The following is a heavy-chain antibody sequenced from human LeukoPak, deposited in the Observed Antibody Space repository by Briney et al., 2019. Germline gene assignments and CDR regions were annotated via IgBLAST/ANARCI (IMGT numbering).Heavy chain of an antibody. Sequence: GASVTVSCKVSGNTFTDLSMNWVRQAPGKGLEWMGGFDPEDVETIYAQKFQGRVTMTEDTSTETAYMELTSLRPEDTAVYYCATDFYRGRQFDYWGQGTLVTVSS. CDR2: FDPEDVET. CDR3: ATDFYRGRQFDY. V-gene: IGHV1-24*01. CDR1: GNTFTDLS. J-gene: IGHJ4*02. D-gene: IGHD2/OR15-2a*01.